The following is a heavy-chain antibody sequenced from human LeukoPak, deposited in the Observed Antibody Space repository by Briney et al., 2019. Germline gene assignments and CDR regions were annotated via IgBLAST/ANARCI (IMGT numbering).Heavy chain of an antibody. CDR2: MYRGECDT. Sequence: GESLKISCKGSGYXFTSYWIRWVRQMPGKGLEWMGKMYRGECDTRSSPSFQGQVTISAHKSISTAYLQWSRLKASDTAMYYCARSAYYGSGSYPYYYYYGMDVWGQGTTVTVSS. V-gene: IGHV5-51*01. CDR1: GYXFTSYW. D-gene: IGHD3-10*01. J-gene: IGHJ6*02. CDR3: ARSAYYGSGSYPYYYYYGMDV.